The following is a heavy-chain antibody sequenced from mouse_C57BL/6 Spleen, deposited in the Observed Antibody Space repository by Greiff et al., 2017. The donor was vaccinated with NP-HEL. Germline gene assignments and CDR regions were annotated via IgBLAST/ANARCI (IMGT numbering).Heavy chain of an antibody. CDR1: GYAFSSSW. Sequence: QVQLQQSGPELVKPGASVKISCKASGYAFSSSWMNWVKQRPGKGLEWIGRIYPGDGDTNYNGKFKGKATLTADKSSSTAYMQLSSLTSEDSAVYFCAREDYGYLFDYWGQGTTLTVSS. CDR2: IYPGDGDT. J-gene: IGHJ2*01. D-gene: IGHD2-2*01. V-gene: IGHV1-82*01. CDR3: AREDYGYLFDY.